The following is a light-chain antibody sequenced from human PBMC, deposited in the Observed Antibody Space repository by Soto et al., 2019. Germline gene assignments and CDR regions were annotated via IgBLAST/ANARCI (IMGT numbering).Light chain of an antibody. Sequence: VLTQSPCTLSLSPGERATLSCRASQIASSSDLAWYQQKPGQAPRLLIYRASTRATGIPARFTGSGSGTEFTLTISSLQSEDFAVYYCQQYNNWPLPFGGGTKVDI. CDR1: QIASSS. V-gene: IGKV3-15*01. CDR2: RAS. J-gene: IGKJ4*01. CDR3: QQYNNWPLP.